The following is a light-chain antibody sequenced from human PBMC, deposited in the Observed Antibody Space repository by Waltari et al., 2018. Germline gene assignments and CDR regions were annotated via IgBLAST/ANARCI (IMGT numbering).Light chain of an antibody. V-gene: IGKV1-17*01. Sequence: DIQMTQSPSSLSASVGDRVTITCRASQGIRSDLGWYQQKLGKAPKRLIYDATSLQSGVPSRFSGSGSGTEVSLTISSLQPEDVATYYWLQHYKYPRTFGQGTKVEIK. CDR3: LQHYKYPRT. J-gene: IGKJ1*01. CDR1: QGIRSD. CDR2: DAT.